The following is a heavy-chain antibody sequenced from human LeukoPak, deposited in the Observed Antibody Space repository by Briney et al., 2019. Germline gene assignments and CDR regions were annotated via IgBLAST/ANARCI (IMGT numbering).Heavy chain of an antibody. Sequence: PSETLSLTCAVYGGSFSGYYWSWIRQPPGKGLEWIGEITLSVSTNYNPSLKSRVTISVDTSKNQFSLKLSSVTAADTAVYYCARGPRRYCSSTSCTYYFDYWGQGTLVTVSS. D-gene: IGHD2-2*01. CDR2: ITLSVST. CDR1: GGSFSGYY. V-gene: IGHV4-34*01. CDR3: ARGPRRYCSSTSCTYYFDY. J-gene: IGHJ4*02.